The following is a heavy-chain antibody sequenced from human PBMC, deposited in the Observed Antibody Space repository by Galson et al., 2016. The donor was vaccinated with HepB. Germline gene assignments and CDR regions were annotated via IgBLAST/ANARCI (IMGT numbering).Heavy chain of an antibody. Sequence: SLRLSCAASGFTLSNSAMSWVRQAPGKGLEWVSAMSDSGGSTYYADSVKGRFTISRDNSKNTLYLQMNSLGAEDTAIYYCAVRYSSIWYFQHWGRAPWSASPQ. D-gene: IGHD6-13*01. J-gene: IGHJ1*01. CDR1: GFTLSNSA. CDR3: AVRYSSIWYFQH. V-gene: IGHV3-23*01. CDR2: MSDSGGST.